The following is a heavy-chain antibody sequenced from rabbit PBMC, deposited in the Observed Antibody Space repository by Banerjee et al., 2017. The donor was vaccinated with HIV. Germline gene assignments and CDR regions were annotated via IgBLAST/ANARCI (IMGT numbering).Heavy chain of an antibody. CDR1: GFDFSSYG. Sequence: QLLEESGGDLVKPGASLTLTCTASGFDFSSYGVSWVRQAPGKGLEWIGCVEPGYDTYYASWAKGRFTISSDNAQNTVDLQMNSLTAADTATYFCARAYNSGWGGYFVLWGPGTLVTVS. CDR2: VEPGYDT. CDR3: ARAYNSGWGGYFVL. D-gene: IGHD4-1*01. J-gene: IGHJ4*01. V-gene: IGHV1S40*01.